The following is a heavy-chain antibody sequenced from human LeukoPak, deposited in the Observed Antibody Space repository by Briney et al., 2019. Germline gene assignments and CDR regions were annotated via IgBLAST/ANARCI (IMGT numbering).Heavy chain of an antibody. Sequence: NPGGSLRLSCAASGFTFSDYYMSWIRQAPGKGLEWVSYISSSGSTIYYADSVKGRFTISRDNAKNSLYLQMNSLRAEDTAVYYCARDSSGYVGDYMDVWGKGTTVTISS. CDR2: ISSSGSTI. D-gene: IGHD3-22*01. J-gene: IGHJ6*03. V-gene: IGHV3-11*01. CDR1: GFTFSDYY. CDR3: ARDSSGYVGDYMDV.